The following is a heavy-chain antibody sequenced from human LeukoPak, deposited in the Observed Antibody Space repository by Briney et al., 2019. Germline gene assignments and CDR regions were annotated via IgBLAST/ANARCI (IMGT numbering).Heavy chain of an antibody. Sequence: PGGSLRLSCAASGFTVSSNYMSWVRQAPGKGLEWVSVIYSGGSTYYADSVKGRFTISRDNSKNTLYLQMNSLRAEDTAVYYCARSGGYSYGYIDYWGQGTLVTVSS. J-gene: IGHJ4*02. V-gene: IGHV3-53*01. CDR1: GFTVSSNY. CDR2: IYSGGST. D-gene: IGHD5-18*01. CDR3: ARSGGYSYGYIDY.